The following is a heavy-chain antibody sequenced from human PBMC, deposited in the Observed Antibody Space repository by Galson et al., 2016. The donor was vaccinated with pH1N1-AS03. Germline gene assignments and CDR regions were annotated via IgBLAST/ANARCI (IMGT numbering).Heavy chain of an antibody. J-gene: IGHJ4*02. CDR3: ARSTHVNEGLDF. V-gene: IGHV2-5*02. D-gene: IGHD2-8*01. CDR1: GFSLSTGGVH. CDR2: IFWDGET. Sequence: PALVKPTQTLTLTCTFSGFSLSTGGVHVAWIRQPPGKALEWLALIFWDGETRYRPSLRSRLTITKDTSKNHVVLTMPNMDPVDTATYYCARSTHVNEGLDFWVQGTLVTVSS.